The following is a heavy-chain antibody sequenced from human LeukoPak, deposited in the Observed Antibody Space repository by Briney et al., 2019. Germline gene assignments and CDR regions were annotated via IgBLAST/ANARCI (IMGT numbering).Heavy chain of an antibody. V-gene: IGHV3-9*01. CDR1: GFIFDDYA. Sequence: QPGRSLRLSCAVSGFIFDDYAMHWVRQAPGKGLEWVSGISWNSGSIGYADSVKGRFTISRDNAKNSLYLQMNSLRAEDTALYYCARGPIAAADYYFDYWGQGTLVTVSS. CDR3: ARGPIAAADYYFDY. J-gene: IGHJ4*02. D-gene: IGHD6-13*01. CDR2: ISWNSGSI.